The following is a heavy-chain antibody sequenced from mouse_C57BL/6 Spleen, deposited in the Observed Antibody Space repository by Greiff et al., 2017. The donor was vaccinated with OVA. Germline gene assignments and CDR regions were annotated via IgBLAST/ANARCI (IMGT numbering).Heavy chain of an antibody. J-gene: IGHJ2*01. CDR3: ARRDSSGYYYFDY. CDR2: ISNGGGST. D-gene: IGHD3-2*02. CDR1: GFTFSDYY. Sequence: EVKLQESGGGLVQPGGSLKLSCAASGFTFSDYYMYWVRQTPEKRLEWVAYISNGGGSTYYPDTVKGRFTISRDNAKNTLYLQMSRLKSEDTAMYYCARRDSSGYYYFDYWGQGTTLTVSS. V-gene: IGHV5-12*01.